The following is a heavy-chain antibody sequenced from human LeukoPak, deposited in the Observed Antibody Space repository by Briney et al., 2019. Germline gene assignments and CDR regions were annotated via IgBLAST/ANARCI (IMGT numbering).Heavy chain of an antibody. CDR3: ARGPCLTSYCSSTSHFQYYYYGMDV. CDR2: ISSSSSTI. Sequence: GGSLRLSCAASGFTFSSYSMNWVRQAPGKGLEWVSYISSSSSTIYYADSVKGRFTISRDNSKNTLYLQMNSLRAEDTAVYYCARGPCLTSYCSSTSHFQYYYYGMDVWGQGTTVTVSS. J-gene: IGHJ6*02. V-gene: IGHV3-48*01. CDR1: GFTFSSYS. D-gene: IGHD2-2*01.